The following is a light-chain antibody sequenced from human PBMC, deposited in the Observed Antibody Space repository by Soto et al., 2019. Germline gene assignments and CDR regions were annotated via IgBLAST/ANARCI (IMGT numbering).Light chain of an antibody. CDR1: QSITSW. V-gene: IGKV1-5*01. CDR3: QQYNSYSLT. CDR2: DAS. Sequence: DIQMTQSPSTLSASVGDRVTISCRASQSITSWLAWYQQKPGKAPKLLIYDASSLQSGVPSRFSGSGSGTEFTLTISSLQPDDFATYYCQQYNSYSLTFGGGTKVEIK. J-gene: IGKJ4*01.